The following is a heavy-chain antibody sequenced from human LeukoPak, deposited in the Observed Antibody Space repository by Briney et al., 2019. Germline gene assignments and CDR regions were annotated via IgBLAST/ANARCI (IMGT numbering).Heavy chain of an antibody. V-gene: IGHV3-21*01. D-gene: IGHD6-6*01. J-gene: IGHJ5*02. CDR3: ARESSIAAANWFDP. CDR2: ITISSSYI. CDR1: GFTFSSYG. Sequence: PGGSLRLSCAASGFTFSSYGMHWVRQAPGKGLEWVSSITISSSYIYYADSVKGRFTISRDNAKNSLYLQMNSLRAEDTAVYYCARESSIAAANWFDPWGQGTLVTVSS.